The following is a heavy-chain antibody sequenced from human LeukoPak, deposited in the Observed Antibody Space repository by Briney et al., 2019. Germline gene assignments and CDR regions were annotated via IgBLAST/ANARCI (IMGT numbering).Heavy chain of an antibody. CDR3: AREHYGMDV. J-gene: IGHJ6*02. Sequence: GGSLRLSCAASGFTFSSYAMGWVRQAPGKGPEWVSAISGSGGSTHYADSVKGRFTISRDNSKNTLYLQMSSLRVEDTAVYYCAREHYGMDVWGQGTTVTVSS. CDR1: GFTFSSYA. CDR2: ISGSGGST. V-gene: IGHV3-23*01.